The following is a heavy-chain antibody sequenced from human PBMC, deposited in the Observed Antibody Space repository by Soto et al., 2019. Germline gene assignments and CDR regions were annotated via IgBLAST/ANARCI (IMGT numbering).Heavy chain of an antibody. CDR2: IIPISGTT. CDR3: ARGYCSGGNCYSGMDV. Sequence: QVQLVQSGAEVKKPGSSVKVSCKASGGTFSTHAIIWVRQAPGHGLEWMGGIIPISGTTYYTQKFQGSVTIPADEPTSTAFMELSSLKPEDTAVFYCARGYCSGGNCYSGMDVWGQGTMVTVSS. J-gene: IGHJ6*02. CDR1: GGTFSTHA. V-gene: IGHV1-69*01. D-gene: IGHD2-15*01.